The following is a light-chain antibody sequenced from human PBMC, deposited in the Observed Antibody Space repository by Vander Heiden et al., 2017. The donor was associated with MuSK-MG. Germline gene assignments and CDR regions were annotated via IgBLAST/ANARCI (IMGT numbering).Light chain of an antibody. CDR2: AAS. V-gene: IGKV1-9*01. J-gene: IGKJ3*01. CDR1: QGISSY. Sequence: DIQLTQSPSFLSASVGDRVTITCRASQGISSYLAWYQQKPGKAPKLLIYAASTLQSGVPSRFSGSGSGTEFTLTISSRQPEDFATYYCQQHNSYPPFTFGHGTNVDIK. CDR3: QQHNSYPPFT.